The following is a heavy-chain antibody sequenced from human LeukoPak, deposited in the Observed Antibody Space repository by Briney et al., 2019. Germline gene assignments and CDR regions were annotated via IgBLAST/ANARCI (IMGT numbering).Heavy chain of an antibody. D-gene: IGHD6-19*01. Sequence: SETLSLTCTVSGGSISSYYWSWIRQPPGKGLGWIGYIYYSRSTNYNPSLKSRVTISVDTSKNQFPLKLSSVTAADTAVYYCASSSGWYSTGAFDIWGQGTMVTVSS. CDR2: IYYSRST. CDR3: ASSSGWYSTGAFDI. CDR1: GGSISSYY. J-gene: IGHJ3*02. V-gene: IGHV4-59*01.